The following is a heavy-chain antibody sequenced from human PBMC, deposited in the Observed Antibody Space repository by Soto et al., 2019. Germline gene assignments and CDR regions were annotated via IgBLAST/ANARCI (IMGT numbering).Heavy chain of an antibody. CDR2: IAYDGNEK. V-gene: IGHV3-30*18. Sequence: QVQLVESGGGVVQPGTSLRLSCAASGFTFKTHAMHWVRQAPGKGLEWMAVIAYDGNEKFYADSVKGRFTISRDNSKNALYVQINTLRKEETAVYYCGKDVGDYVPDDYGVDVWGQGTTGTVSS. CDR3: GKDVGDYVPDDYGVDV. D-gene: IGHD1-26*01. J-gene: IGHJ6*02. CDR1: GFTFKTHA.